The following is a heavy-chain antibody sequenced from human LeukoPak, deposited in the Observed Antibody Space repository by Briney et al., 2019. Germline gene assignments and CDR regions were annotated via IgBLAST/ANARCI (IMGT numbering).Heavy chain of an antibody. D-gene: IGHD1-7*01. J-gene: IGHJ4*02. CDR1: GFTFSSYA. Sequence: PGGSLRLSCAASGFTFSSYAMSWVRQAPGKGLEWVSAISGSGGSTYYADSVKGRFTISRDNSKNTLYLQMNSLRAEDTAVYYCARDHGGTGFFDYWGQGTLVTVSS. CDR3: ARDHGGTGFFDY. CDR2: ISGSGGST. V-gene: IGHV3-23*01.